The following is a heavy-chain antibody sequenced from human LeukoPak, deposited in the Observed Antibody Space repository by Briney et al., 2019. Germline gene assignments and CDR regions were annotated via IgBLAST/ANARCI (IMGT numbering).Heavy chain of an antibody. CDR2: IVVGSGNT. V-gene: IGHV1-58*02. D-gene: IGHD3-22*01. CDR3: AADLVVRRPYYYYYGMDV. Sequence: SVKVSCKASVFTFTSSAMQWVRQARGQRLEWIGWIVVGSGNTNYAQKFQERVTITRDMSTSTAYMEPSSLRSEDTAVYYCAADLVVRRPYYYYYGMDVWGQGTTVTVSS. J-gene: IGHJ6*02. CDR1: VFTFTSSA.